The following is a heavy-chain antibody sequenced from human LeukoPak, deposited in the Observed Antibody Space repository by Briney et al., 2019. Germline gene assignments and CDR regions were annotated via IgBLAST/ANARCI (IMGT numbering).Heavy chain of an antibody. CDR2: ISGSGGST. CDR3: AKVWFGDWYYYYYMAV. CDR1: GFTFSSYA. J-gene: IGHJ6*03. D-gene: IGHD3-10*01. V-gene: IGHV3-23*01. Sequence: PGGSLRLSCAASGFTFSSYAMSWVRQAPGKGLEWGSAISGSGGSTYYADSVKGRFTISRDNSKNTLYLQMNSLRAEDTAVYYCAKVWFGDWYYYYYMAVWGKGTTVTVSS.